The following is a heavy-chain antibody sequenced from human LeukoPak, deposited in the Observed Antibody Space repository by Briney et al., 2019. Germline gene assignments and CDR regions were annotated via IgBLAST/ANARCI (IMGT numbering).Heavy chain of an antibody. V-gene: IGHV3-30-3*01. Sequence: PGGSLRLSCVASGFTVSTYTMHWVRQAPGKGLEWVALTSYDGTNKYYADSVTGRFTISRDSSKNTLYLQMNSLRPEDTAVYFCATSGYTNSLWGQGPLVTVSS. D-gene: IGHD5-12*01. J-gene: IGHJ4*02. CDR3: ATSGYTNSL. CDR2: TSYDGTNK. CDR1: GFTVSTYT.